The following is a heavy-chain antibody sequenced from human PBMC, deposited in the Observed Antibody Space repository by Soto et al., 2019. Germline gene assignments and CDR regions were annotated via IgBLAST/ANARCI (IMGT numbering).Heavy chain of an antibody. CDR2: INSDGSHT. CDR3: AKEGEYGASAGENWFDS. D-gene: IGHD4-17*01. Sequence: EVQLVESGGDLVQPGGSLRLSCAVSGFTFFAYWIHWVRQVPGKGLVWVSRINSDGSHTSYADSVRGRFTTSRDNSKNTVYLQMNSLTAEDTAVYYCAKEGEYGASAGENWFDSWGQGSLVTVSS. J-gene: IGHJ5*01. CDR1: GFTFFAYW. V-gene: IGHV3-74*01.